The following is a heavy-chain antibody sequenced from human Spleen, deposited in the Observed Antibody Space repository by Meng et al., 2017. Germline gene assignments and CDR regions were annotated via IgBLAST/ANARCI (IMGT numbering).Heavy chain of an antibody. D-gene: IGHD6-13*01. CDR3: ARESGTAAGMGVFDY. V-gene: IGHV3-48*03. Sequence: GESLKISCAASGFSFSSYDMNWVRQAPGKGLEWVSYISRSGGTIYYADSVKGRFTISRDNAKNSLYLQMNSLRAEDTAVYYCARESGTAAGMGVFDYWGQGTLVTVSS. CDR2: ISRSGGTI. CDR1: GFSFSSYD. J-gene: IGHJ4*02.